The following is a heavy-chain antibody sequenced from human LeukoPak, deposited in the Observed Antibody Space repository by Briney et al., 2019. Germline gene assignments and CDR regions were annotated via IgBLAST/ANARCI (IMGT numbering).Heavy chain of an antibody. V-gene: IGHV4-34*01. Sequence: SETLSLTCAVYGGSFSGCYWSWIRQPPGKGLEWIGEINHSGSTNYNPSLKSRVTISVDTSKNQFSLKLSSVTAADTAVYYCARGAVAAPHTGDYWGQGTLVTVSS. J-gene: IGHJ4*02. CDR2: INHSGST. D-gene: IGHD6-19*01. CDR1: GGSFSGCY. CDR3: ARGAVAAPHTGDY.